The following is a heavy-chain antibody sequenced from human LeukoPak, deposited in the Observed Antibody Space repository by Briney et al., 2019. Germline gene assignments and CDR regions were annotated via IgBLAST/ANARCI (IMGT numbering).Heavy chain of an antibody. D-gene: IGHD2-15*01. J-gene: IGHJ6*02. CDR1: GFTFSSYG. CDR2: ISYDGSNK. CDR3: AKDPGRLHRGNYYYGMDV. V-gene: IGHV3-30*18. Sequence: GGSLRLSCAASGFTFSSYGMHWVRQAPGKGLEWVAVISYDGSNKYYADSVKGRFTISRDNSKNTLYLQMNSLRAEDTAVYYCAKDPGRLHRGNYYYGMDVWGQGTTVTVS.